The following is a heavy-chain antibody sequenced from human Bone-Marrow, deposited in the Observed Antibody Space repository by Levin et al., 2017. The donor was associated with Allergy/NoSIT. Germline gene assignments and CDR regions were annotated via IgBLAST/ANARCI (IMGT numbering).Heavy chain of an antibody. Sequence: GGSLRLSCAASGFTFSSYGMTWVRQSPGRGLEWVASIRTGGGGTQYADSVKGRFTISRDNSKTTVYLQMNSLRDEDTALYYCARDLPCGTGWYGSSAYWGQGTLVTVSS. V-gene: IGHV3-23*01. J-gene: IGHJ4*02. CDR2: IRTGGGGT. D-gene: IGHD6-19*01. CDR3: ARDLPCGTGWYGSSAY. CDR1: GFTFSSYG.